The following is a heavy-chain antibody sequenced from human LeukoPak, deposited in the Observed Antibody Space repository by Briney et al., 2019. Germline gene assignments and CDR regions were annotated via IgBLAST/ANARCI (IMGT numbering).Heavy chain of an antibody. D-gene: IGHD3-3*01. J-gene: IGHJ4*02. CDR3: ATDRGWRTSGYYLYYFEC. CDR2: ISGDGTRT. Sequence: GGSLRLSCAASGFSFSSYAMTWARQAPVKGLEWVSAISGDGTRTYYADSVKGRFTISRDNSKNTLYLEMSSLRVEDTAIYYCATDRGWRTSGYYLYYFECWGQGTLVTYSS. CDR1: GFSFSSYA. V-gene: IGHV3-23*01.